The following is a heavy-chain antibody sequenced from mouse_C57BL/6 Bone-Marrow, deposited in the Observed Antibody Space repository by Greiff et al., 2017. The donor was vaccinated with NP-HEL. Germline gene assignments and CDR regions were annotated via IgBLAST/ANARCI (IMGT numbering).Heavy chain of an antibody. J-gene: IGHJ4*01. CDR1: GYAFTNYL. D-gene: IGHD3-2*02. V-gene: IGHV1-54*01. CDR2: LNPGSGGT. Sequence: QVQLQQSGAELVRPGTSVKVSCKASGYAFTNYLIEWVKQRPGQGLEWIGVLNPGSGGTNYNEKFKGKATLTADKSSSTAYMQLSSLTSEDSAVYFCARQLRLLPYAMDYWGQGTSVTVSS. CDR3: ARQLRLLPYAMDY.